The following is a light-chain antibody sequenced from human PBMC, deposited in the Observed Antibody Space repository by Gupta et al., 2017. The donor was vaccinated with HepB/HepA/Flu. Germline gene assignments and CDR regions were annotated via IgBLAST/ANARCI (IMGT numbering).Light chain of an antibody. CDR2: DVS. V-gene: IGLV2-11*01. CDR1: SSDVGGSNY. J-gene: IGLJ2*01. Sequence: QSALTQPRSVSGSPGQSVILSCTGTSSDVGGSNYVSWYQQHPDKAPKVIIYDVSKRPSGVPDRFSGSKSGNTASLTISGLQAEDEADYYCCSYAGRYTKIFGGGTKLTVL. CDR3: CSYAGRYTKI.